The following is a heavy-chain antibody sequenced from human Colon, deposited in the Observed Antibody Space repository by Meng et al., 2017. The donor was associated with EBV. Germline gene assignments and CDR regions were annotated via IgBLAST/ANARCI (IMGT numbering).Heavy chain of an antibody. CDR3: ARTNYGDYNWFDP. V-gene: IGHV4-31*03. CDR2: IYYSGST. J-gene: IGHJ5*02. D-gene: IGHD4-17*01. CDR1: GGSISSGGFY. Sequence: QVQLQESGPGLVKPSQTLSLMCTVSGGSISSGGFYWSWIRQHPGKGLEWIGYIYYSGSTYYNPSLRSRVAISIDTSKNQFSLKLTSVTAADTAVYFCARTNYGDYNWFDPCCQGTLRIVSS.